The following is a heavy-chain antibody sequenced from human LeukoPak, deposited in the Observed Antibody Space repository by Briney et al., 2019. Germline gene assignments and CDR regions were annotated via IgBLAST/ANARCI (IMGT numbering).Heavy chain of an antibody. V-gene: IGHV5-51*01. J-gene: IGHJ4*02. D-gene: IGHD2-21*02. CDR3: ARSYCGGDCSLYYFDY. CDR2: IYPGDSDT. Sequence: GESLKISCKGSGYSFTSYWIGWVRQMPGKGLEWMGIIYPGDSDTRYSPSFQGQVTISADKSISTAYLQWGSLKASDTAMYYCARSYCGGDCSLYYFDYWGQGTLVTVSS. CDR1: GYSFTSYW.